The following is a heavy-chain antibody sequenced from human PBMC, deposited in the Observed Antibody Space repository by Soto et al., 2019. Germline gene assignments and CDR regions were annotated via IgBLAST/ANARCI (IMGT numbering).Heavy chain of an antibody. CDR3: ARDGAYSYGYRGINY. CDR2: INPNSGGT. D-gene: IGHD5-18*01. Sequence: ASVKVSCKASGYTFTGYYMHWVRQAPGQGLEWMGWINPNSGGTNYAQKFQGRVTMTRDTSISTAYMELSRLRSDNTAVYYCARDGAYSYGYRGINYWGQGTLVTVSS. J-gene: IGHJ4*02. V-gene: IGHV1-2*02. CDR1: GYTFTGYY.